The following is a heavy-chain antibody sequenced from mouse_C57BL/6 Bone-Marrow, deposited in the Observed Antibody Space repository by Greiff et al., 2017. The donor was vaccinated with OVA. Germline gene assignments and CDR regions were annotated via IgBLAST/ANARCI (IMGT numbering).Heavy chain of an antibody. CDR1: GYTFTSYG. CDR3: ARRNYGSSYWYFDV. V-gene: IGHV1-81*01. J-gene: IGHJ1*03. D-gene: IGHD1-1*01. CDR2: IYPRSGNT. Sequence: VKLQESGAELARPGASVKLSCKASGYTFTSYGISWVKQRTGPGLEWSGEIYPRSGNTYYNKKFKGKATLTADKSSSTAYMELRSLTSEDSAVYFCARRNYGSSYWYFDVWGTGTTVTVSS.